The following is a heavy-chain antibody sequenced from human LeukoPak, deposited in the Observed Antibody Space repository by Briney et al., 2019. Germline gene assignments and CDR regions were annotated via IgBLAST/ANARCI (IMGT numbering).Heavy chain of an antibody. Sequence: GGSLRLSCAASGFTFSSYAMSWVRQAPGKGLEWVSVIYSGGNTYYADSVKGRFAISRDNSKNTLYLQMNSLRAEDTAVYYCAKEVAYDFWSGEIDYWGQETLVTVSS. CDR1: GFTFSSYA. CDR2: IYSGGNT. J-gene: IGHJ4*02. D-gene: IGHD3-3*01. CDR3: AKEVAYDFWSGEIDY. V-gene: IGHV3-23*03.